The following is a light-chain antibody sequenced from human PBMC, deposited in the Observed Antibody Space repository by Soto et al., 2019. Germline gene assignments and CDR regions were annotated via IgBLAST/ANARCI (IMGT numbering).Light chain of an antibody. CDR3: LQYNSYSSWT. J-gene: IGKJ1*01. V-gene: IGKV1-5*03. CDR2: KAS. CDR1: QNIDTW. Sequence: DVHMTQSPSTLSAFLGDTVTITFRASQNIDTWLAWHQQKPGKAPKLLIYKASNLASGVPSRFSGSGSGTEFTLTISSLQPDDFATYYCLQYNSYSSWTFGQGTKVDI.